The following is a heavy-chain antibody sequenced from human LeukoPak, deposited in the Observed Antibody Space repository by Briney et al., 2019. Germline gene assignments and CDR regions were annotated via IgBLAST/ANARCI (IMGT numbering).Heavy chain of an antibody. J-gene: IGHJ4*02. V-gene: IGHV4-39*07. CDR3: ARDGALSGYSSSWAEV. CDR1: GGSISSSSYY. Sequence: SETLSFTCTVSGGSISSSSYYWGWIRQPPGKGLEWIGSIYYSGSTYYNPSLKSRVTISVDTSKNQFSLKLSSVTAADTAVYYCARDGALSGYSSSWAEVWGQGTLVTVSS. CDR2: IYYSGST. D-gene: IGHD6-13*01.